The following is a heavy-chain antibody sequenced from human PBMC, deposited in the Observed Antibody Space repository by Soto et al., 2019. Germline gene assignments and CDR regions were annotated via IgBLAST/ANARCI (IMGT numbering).Heavy chain of an antibody. J-gene: IGHJ4*02. CDR3: VGGTSAYYYNLDY. Sequence: QVQLQESGPGLVKPSQTLSLTCTVSGVSIIRGTYYWTWIRQHPGKGLEWIGYIYYTGSTDSNPSLKSRVSISVDTSKNQFSLKLNSVTAADTAVYYCVGGTSAYYYNLDYWGQGTLVTVSS. V-gene: IGHV4-31*03. D-gene: IGHD3-22*01. CDR1: GVSIIRGTYY. CDR2: IYYTGST.